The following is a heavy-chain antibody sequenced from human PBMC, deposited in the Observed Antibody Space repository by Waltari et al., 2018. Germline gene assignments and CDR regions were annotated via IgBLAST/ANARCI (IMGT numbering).Heavy chain of an antibody. D-gene: IGHD3-3*01. CDR2: IRSKAYGGTP. V-gene: IGHV3-49*04. CDR3: TTQNTFWSWSY. CDR1: GLVFSSLS. Sequence: EVQLVESGGGLTQPGRSLRLHCTTSGLVFSSLSISWVRQAPGKGLEWVGFIRSKAYGGTPKYAASVRDRFTMSRDDSKSIAYLEMNSLKTEDTAMYFCTTQNTFWSWSYWGRGTLVTVSS. J-gene: IGHJ4*02.